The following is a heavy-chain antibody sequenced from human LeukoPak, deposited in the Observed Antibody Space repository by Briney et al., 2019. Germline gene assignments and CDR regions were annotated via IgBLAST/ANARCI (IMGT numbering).Heavy chain of an antibody. J-gene: IGHJ4*02. CDR2: ISHGGGGT. CDR3: ATRSGGY. CDR1: GFTFNSYD. Sequence: GSLRLSCAASGFTFNSYDMNWVRQAPGKGLEWVSGISHGGGGTFYADSVKGRFTISRDNSKNTLYLQMNSLRDEDTAEYYCATRSGGYWGQGTLVTVSS. D-gene: IGHD3-10*01. V-gene: IGHV3-23*01.